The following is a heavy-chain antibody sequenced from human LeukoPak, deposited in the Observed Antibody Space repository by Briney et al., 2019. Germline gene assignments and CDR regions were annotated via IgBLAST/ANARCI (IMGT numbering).Heavy chain of an antibody. V-gene: IGHV4-39*01. CDR3: ARQAGGYSYGYVSPYYFDC. Sequence: SETLSLTCTVSGGSISSSSYYWGWIRQPPGKGLEWIGSIYYSGSTYYNPSLKSRVTISVDTSKNQFSLKLSSVTAADTAVYYCARQAGGYSYGYVSPYYFDCWGQGTLVTVSS. CDR2: IYYSGST. D-gene: IGHD5-18*01. J-gene: IGHJ4*02. CDR1: GGSISSSSYY.